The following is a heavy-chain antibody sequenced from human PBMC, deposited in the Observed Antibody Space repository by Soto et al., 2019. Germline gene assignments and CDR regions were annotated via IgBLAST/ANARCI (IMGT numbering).Heavy chain of an antibody. CDR3: ARDRSNYYYDSSGYPEY. J-gene: IGHJ4*02. Sequence: SGGSLRLSCAASGFTFSSYAMHWVRQAPGKGLEWVAVISYDGSNKYYADSVKGRFTISRDNSKNTLYLQMNSLRAEDTAVYYCARDRSNYYYDSSGYPEYWGQGTLVTVSS. CDR1: GFTFSSYA. D-gene: IGHD3-22*01. CDR2: ISYDGSNK. V-gene: IGHV3-30-3*01.